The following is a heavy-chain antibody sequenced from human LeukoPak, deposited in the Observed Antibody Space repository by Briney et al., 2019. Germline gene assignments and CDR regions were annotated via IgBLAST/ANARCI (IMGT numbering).Heavy chain of an antibody. D-gene: IGHD3-22*01. CDR2: INWNGGST. Sequence: PGGSLRLSCAASGFTFDDYGMSWVRQAPGKGLEWVSGINWNGGSTGYADSVKGRFTISRDNAKNSLYLQMNSLRAEDTALYYCARRGGYYDSSGYHDAFDIWGQGTMVTVSS. CDR1: GFTFDDYG. V-gene: IGHV3-20*04. CDR3: ARRGGYYDSSGYHDAFDI. J-gene: IGHJ3*02.